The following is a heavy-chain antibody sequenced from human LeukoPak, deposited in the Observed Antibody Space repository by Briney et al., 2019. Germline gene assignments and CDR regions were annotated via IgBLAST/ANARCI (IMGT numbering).Heavy chain of an antibody. CDR2: IGSSGGST. J-gene: IGHJ4*02. CDR3: AKIPVSYSSGWSTFDY. CDR1: GFTFSSYV. Sequence: EGSLRLSCAASGFTFSSYVMSWVRQTPGKGLEWVSGIGSSGGSTYYADSVKGRFTISRDNSKNTLFLQMNSLRAEDTAIYYCAKIPVSYSSGWSTFDYWGQGTLVTVSS. V-gene: IGHV3-23*01. D-gene: IGHD6-19*01.